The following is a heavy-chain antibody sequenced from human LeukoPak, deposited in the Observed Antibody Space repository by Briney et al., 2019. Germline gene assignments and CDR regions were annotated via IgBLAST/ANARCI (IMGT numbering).Heavy chain of an antibody. CDR2: ISYDGSNK. D-gene: IGHD5-12*01. V-gene: IGHV3-30-3*01. CDR1: GFTFSSYA. Sequence: GGSLRLSCAASGFTFSSYAMHWVRQAPGKGLEWVAVISYDGSNKYYADSVKGRFTISRDNAKNSLYLQMNSLRVEDTAVYYCARHSGYSYSWGQGTLVTVSS. J-gene: IGHJ4*02. CDR3: ARHSGYSYS.